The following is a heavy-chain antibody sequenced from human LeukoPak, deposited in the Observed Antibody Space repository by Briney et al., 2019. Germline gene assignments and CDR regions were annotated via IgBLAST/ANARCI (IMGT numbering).Heavy chain of an antibody. J-gene: IGHJ4*02. CDR1: GYTFTSYY. CDR2: INPSGGST. Sequence: ASVKVSCKASGYTFTSYYMHWVRQAPGQGLECMGIINPSGGSTSYAQKFQGRVTMTRDMSTSTVYMELSSLRSEDTAVYYCATLSRDYYDSVIDYWGQGTLVTVSS. V-gene: IGHV1-46*01. D-gene: IGHD3-22*01. CDR3: ATLSRDYYDSVIDY.